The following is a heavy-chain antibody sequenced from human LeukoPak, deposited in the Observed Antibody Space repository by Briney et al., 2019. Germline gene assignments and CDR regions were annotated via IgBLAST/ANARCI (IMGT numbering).Heavy chain of an antibody. CDR1: GFTFSSYG. J-gene: IGHJ4*02. CDR3: AKAEYSSSWYQDY. D-gene: IGHD6-13*01. CDR2: ISYDGSNK. V-gene: IGHV3-30*18. Sequence: GRSLRLSCAASGFTFSSYGMHWVRQAPGKGLEWVAVISYDGSNKYYADSVKGRFTISRDNSKNTLYLQMNSLRAEDTAVYYCAKAEYSSSWYQDYWGQGTLVTVSS.